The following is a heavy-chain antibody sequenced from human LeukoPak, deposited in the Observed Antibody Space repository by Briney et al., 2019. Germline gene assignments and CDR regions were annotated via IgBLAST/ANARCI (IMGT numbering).Heavy chain of an antibody. D-gene: IGHD3-10*01. CDR3: ARDSYVGSNAFDI. V-gene: IGHV3-23*01. CDR2: ISGSGGST. J-gene: IGHJ3*02. Sequence: GGSLRLSCAASGFTFSSYAMSWVRQAPGKGLEWVSAISGSGGSTYYADSVKGRFTISRDNSKNTLYLQMNSLRAEDTAVYYCARDSYVGSNAFDIWGQGTMVTVSS. CDR1: GFTFSSYA.